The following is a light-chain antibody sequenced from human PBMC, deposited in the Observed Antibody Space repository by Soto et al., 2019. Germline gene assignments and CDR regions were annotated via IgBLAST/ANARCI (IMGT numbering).Light chain of an antibody. CDR3: SSYTTSNTVI. CDR1: SSDVGGYNY. V-gene: IGLV2-14*01. Sequence: QSALPQPASVSGSPGQSITISCTGTSSDVGGYNYVSWYQQYPGKAPKLIFYEVSIRPSGVSNRFSASKSGNTASLTISGLQAEDEAHYYCSSYTTSNTVIFGGGTKLTVL. CDR2: EVS. J-gene: IGLJ2*01.